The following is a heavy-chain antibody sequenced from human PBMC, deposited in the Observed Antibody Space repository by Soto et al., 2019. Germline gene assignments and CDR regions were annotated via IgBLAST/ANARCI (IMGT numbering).Heavy chain of an antibody. CDR1: GYTFTSYG. Sequence: ASVKVSCKASGYTFTSYGISWVRQAPGQGLEWMGWISVYNGNTNYAQKFQGRVTMTTDTSTSTAYMDLRSLRSDDTAVYYCARVYDFWSGYSNPFDYWGQGNPVTVSS. V-gene: IGHV1-18*01. CDR3: ARVYDFWSGYSNPFDY. D-gene: IGHD3-3*01. CDR2: ISVYNGNT. J-gene: IGHJ4*02.